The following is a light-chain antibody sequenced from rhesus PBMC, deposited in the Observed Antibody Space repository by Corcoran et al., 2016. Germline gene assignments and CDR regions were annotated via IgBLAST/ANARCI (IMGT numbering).Light chain of an antibody. CDR2: KAS. V-gene: IGKV1-16*01. Sequence: DIQMTQSPSSLSASVGDKVTITCQASQSISSWVAWYQQKPGKAPKPLIYKASILESGVPSRFSGSGSGTDFTLTISSLQPEDFATYYCQQYNSAPFTFGPGTKLDIK. CDR1: QSISSW. J-gene: IGKJ3*01. CDR3: QQYNSAPFT.